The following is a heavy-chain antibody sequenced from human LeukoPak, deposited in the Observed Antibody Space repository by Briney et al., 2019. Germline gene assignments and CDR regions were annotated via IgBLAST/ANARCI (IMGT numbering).Heavy chain of an antibody. Sequence: SVKVSCKTSGGTFSSSAITWLRQAPGHGLEWMGRMIPVLNITSYAQKFQGRVTITADTSTSTVYMELSSLRSEETAVYYCARDQGLTAPPPYGLDVWGQGTTVIVSS. D-gene: IGHD5-18*01. V-gene: IGHV1-69*04. J-gene: IGHJ6*02. CDR3: ARDQGLTAPPPYGLDV. CDR1: GGTFSSSA. CDR2: MIPVLNIT.